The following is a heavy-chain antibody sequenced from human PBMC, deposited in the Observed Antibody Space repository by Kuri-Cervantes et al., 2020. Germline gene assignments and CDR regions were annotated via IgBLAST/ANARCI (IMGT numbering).Heavy chain of an antibody. J-gene: IGHJ4*02. CDR1: GGSISSYY. V-gene: IGHV4-59*01. CDR2: IYYSGST. D-gene: IGHD3-22*01. Sequence: SETLSLTCTVSGGSISSYYWSWTRQPPGKGLEWIGYIYYSGSTNYNPSLKSRVTISVDTSNNQFSLKLSSVTAADTAVYYCAGERRYYDSSGYYPLFDYWGQGTLVTVSS. CDR3: AGERRYYDSSGYYPLFDY.